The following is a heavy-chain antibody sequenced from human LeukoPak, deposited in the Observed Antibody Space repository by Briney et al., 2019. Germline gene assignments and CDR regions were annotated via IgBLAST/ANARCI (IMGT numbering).Heavy chain of an antibody. CDR2: ISGSSSSI. V-gene: IGHV3-48*04. Sequence: GGSLRLSCAASGFTFSSYSMNWVRQAPGKGLEWVSYISGSSSSIYYADSVKGRFSISRDNAKNSLYLQMNSLRAEDTAVYYCGRDKAGDYVPPDYWGQGTLVTVSS. CDR3: GRDKAGDYVPPDY. J-gene: IGHJ4*02. CDR1: GFTFSSYS. D-gene: IGHD4-17*01.